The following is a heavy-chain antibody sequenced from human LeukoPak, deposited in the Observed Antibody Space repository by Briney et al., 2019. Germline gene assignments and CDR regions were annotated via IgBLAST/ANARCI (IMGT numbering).Heavy chain of an antibody. CDR2: INHRGST. J-gene: IGHJ4*02. D-gene: IGHD3-9*01. Sequence: PSETLSLTCAVYGGSFSGYYWSWIRQPPGKGLEWIGEINHRGSTNYNPSLKSRVTISVDTSKNQFSLKLSSVTAADTAVYYCASLRPYRYFHWLSPRLYYFDYWGQGTLVTVSS. CDR1: GGSFSGYY. V-gene: IGHV4-34*01. CDR3: ASLRPYRYFHWLSPRLYYFDY.